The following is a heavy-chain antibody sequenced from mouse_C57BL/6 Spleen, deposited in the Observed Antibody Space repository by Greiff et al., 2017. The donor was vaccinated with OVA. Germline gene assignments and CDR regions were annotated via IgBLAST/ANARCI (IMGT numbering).Heavy chain of an antibody. Sequence: QVQLQQSGAELVKPGASVKISCKASGYAFSSYWMNWVKQRPGKGLEWIGQIYPGGGDTNYNGKFKGKATLTADKSSSTAYMQLSSLTSEDSAVYFCARGVYYGYPDYWGQGTTLTVSS. CDR1: GYAFSSYW. V-gene: IGHV1-80*01. J-gene: IGHJ2*01. CDR3: ARGVYYGYPDY. CDR2: IYPGGGDT. D-gene: IGHD2-2*01.